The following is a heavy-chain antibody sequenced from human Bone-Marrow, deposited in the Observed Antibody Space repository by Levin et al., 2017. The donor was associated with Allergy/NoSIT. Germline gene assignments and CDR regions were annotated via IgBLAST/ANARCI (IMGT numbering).Heavy chain of an antibody. J-gene: IGHJ6*03. Sequence: GESLKISCQGSGFSFTNHWVGWVRQKPGKGLEWMGSIYPGDSDTRYSPPFEGQVTISADKSSSTAYLQWRSLEASDTAMYYCARIVVFREVFRWGPKHNYNYYMDVWGKGTTVTVSS. CDR1: GFSFTNHW. CDR3: ARIVVFREVFRWGPKHNYNYYMDV. D-gene: IGHD3-10*02. CDR2: IYPGDSDT. V-gene: IGHV5-51*01.